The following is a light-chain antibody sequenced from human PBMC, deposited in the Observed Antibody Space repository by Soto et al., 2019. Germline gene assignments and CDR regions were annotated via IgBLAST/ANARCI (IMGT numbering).Light chain of an antibody. Sequence: IVLTQSPGTLSLSPGERATLSCRASQTVRNNYLAWYQQKPGQAPRLMIYDASSRATGIPDRFSGGGSGTDFTLTISRLEPEDFAVYYCQQFSSYPLTFGGGTKVDIK. V-gene: IGKV3-20*01. CDR3: QQFSSYPLT. J-gene: IGKJ4*01. CDR2: DAS. CDR1: QTVRNNY.